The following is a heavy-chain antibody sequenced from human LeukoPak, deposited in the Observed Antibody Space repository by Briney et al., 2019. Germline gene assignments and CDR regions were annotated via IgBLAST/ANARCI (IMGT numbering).Heavy chain of an antibody. D-gene: IGHD4-17*01. CDR1: GFTFSSSA. CDR2: ISNSGNSI. Sequence: GGSLRLSCAASGFTFSSSAMSWIRQAPGKGLEWLSDISNSGNSIYSADSVKGRFTISRDNAKNSLYLQIHSLRAEDTAVYYCARERTTVRGVDYFDYWGQGTLVTVSS. V-gene: IGHV3-11*01. J-gene: IGHJ4*02. CDR3: ARERTTVRGVDYFDY.